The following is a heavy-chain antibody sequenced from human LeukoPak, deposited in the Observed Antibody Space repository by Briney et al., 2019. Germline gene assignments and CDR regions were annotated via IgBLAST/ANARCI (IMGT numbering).Heavy chain of an antibody. D-gene: IGHD2-8*02. J-gene: IGHJ6*03. CDR2: IYYSGST. V-gene: IGHV4-61*01. Sequence: KPSETLSLTCTVSGGSVSSGSYYWSWIRQPPGKGLEWIGYIYYSGSTNYNPSLKSRVTISVDTSKNQFSLKLSSVTAADTAVYYCARDVHAGGVVYARYYYMDVWGKGTTVTVSS. CDR3: ARDVHAGGVVYARYYYMDV. CDR1: GGSVSSGSYY.